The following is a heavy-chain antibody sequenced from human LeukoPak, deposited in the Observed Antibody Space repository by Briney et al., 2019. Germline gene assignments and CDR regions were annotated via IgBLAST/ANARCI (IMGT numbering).Heavy chain of an antibody. CDR3: ARIDRAVAGTIDC. D-gene: IGHD6-19*01. CDR1: GGSISSGGYY. J-gene: IGHJ4*02. V-gene: IGHV4-31*03. Sequence: SQTLSLTCTVSGGSISSGGYYWNWIRQHPGKGLEWIGYIYNSGSTYYNPSLKSRVTMSVDTSKNQFSLKLSSVTAADTAVYYCARIDRAVAGTIDCWGQGTLVTVSS. CDR2: IYNSGST.